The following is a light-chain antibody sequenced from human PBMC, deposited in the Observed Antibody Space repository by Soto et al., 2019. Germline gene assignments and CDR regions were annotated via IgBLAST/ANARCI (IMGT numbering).Light chain of an antibody. CDR2: GAS. J-gene: IGKJ1*01. CDR1: QSVSSSY. Sequence: EIVLTQSPGTLSLSPGERATLSCRASQSVSSSYLAWYQQKPGQAPRLLIYGASSRATGIPDRFSGSGSGTGFTLTISRLEPEDFAVYYCQHYGSSWTFGQGTKVDIK. V-gene: IGKV3-20*01. CDR3: QHYGSSWT.